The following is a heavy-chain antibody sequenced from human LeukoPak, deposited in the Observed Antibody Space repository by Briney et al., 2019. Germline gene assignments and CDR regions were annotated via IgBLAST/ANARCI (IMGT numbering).Heavy chain of an antibody. D-gene: IGHD1-26*01. Sequence: GGSLRLSCAASGFTVNNAWMSWVRQAPGKGLEWVSYITPSGVTIYYADSVKGRFTTSRDNAKNSLYLQMNSLRAEDTAVYYCARENRWEPLSTGPLCAFDYWGQGTLVTVSS. CDR1: GFTVNNAW. J-gene: IGHJ4*02. CDR3: ARENRWEPLSTGPLCAFDY. CDR2: ITPSGVTI. V-gene: IGHV3-11*04.